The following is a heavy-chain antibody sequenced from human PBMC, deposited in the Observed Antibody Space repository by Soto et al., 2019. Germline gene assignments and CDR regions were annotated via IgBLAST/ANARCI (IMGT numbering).Heavy chain of an antibody. Sequence: QVQLQQWGAGLLKPSETLSLTCAVYGGSFSGYYWSWIRQPPGKGLEWIGEINHSGSTNYNPSLKSRVTISVDTSKNQFSLKLSSVTAADTAVYYCARGRNGYYFDYWGQGTLVTVSS. J-gene: IGHJ4*02. CDR1: GGSFSGYY. CDR3: ARGRNGYYFDY. CDR2: INHSGST. V-gene: IGHV4-34*01.